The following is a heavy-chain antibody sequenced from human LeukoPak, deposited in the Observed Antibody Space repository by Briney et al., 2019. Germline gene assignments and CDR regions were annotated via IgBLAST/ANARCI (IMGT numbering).Heavy chain of an antibody. V-gene: IGHV4-39*07. CDR1: GGSISSSSYY. CDR3: ARALSGWGAFDY. J-gene: IGHJ4*02. CDR2: IYYSGST. D-gene: IGHD6-19*01. Sequence: PSETLSLTCTVSGGSISSSSYYWGWIRQPPGKGLEWIGSIYYSGSTYYNPSLKSRVTISVDTSKNQFSLKLSSVAAADTAVYYCARALSGWGAFDYWGQGTLVTVSS.